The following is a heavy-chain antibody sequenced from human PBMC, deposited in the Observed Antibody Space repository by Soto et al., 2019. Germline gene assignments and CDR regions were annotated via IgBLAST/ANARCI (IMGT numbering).Heavy chain of an antibody. CDR1: RGTFSSYA. V-gene: IGHV1-69*13. J-gene: IGHJ5*02. D-gene: IGHD3-22*01. Sequence: SVQVSCQASRGTFSSYAISWVRQAPGQGLEWTGGIIPIFGTANYAQKFQGRVTITADESTSTAYMELSSLRSEDTAVYYCARGPHSSGYYYWFDPWGQGTLVTVSS. CDR2: IIPIFGTA. CDR3: ARGPHSSGYYYWFDP.